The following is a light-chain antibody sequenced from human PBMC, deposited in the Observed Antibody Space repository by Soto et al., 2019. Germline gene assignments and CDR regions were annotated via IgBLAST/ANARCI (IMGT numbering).Light chain of an antibody. J-gene: IGLJ2*01. CDR2: DVS. CDR1: SSDVGGYNW. V-gene: IGLV2-14*01. Sequence: QSALTQPASVSGSPGQSITISCTGASSDVGGYNWVSWYQQHPDKAPKLLIYDVSDRPSGVSDRFSGSKSGNTASLTISGLQAEDEGDYYCSSYSSSSSVVFGGGTKLPS. CDR3: SSYSSSSSVV.